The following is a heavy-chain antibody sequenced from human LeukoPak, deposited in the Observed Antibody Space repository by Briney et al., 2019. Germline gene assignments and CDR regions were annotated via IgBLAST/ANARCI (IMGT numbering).Heavy chain of an antibody. J-gene: IGHJ4*02. CDR2: IYSGGST. V-gene: IGHV3-53*01. CDR3: ARGDYFDY. CDR1: GFIVSSNY. Sequence: PGGSLRLSCAASGFIVSSNYMSWVRQAPGKGLEWVSVIYSGGSTYYADSVKGRFTISRDNSKDTLYPQMNSLRAEDTAVYYCARGDYFDYWGQGTLVTVSS.